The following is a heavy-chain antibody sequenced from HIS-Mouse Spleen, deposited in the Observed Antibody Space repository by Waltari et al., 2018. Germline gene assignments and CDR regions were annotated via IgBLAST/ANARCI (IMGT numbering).Heavy chain of an antibody. CDR1: GGSISSSSYY. Sequence: QLQLQESGPGLVKPSETLSLTCTVSGGSISSSSYYWGWIRQPPGKGLEWIGSIYYSGSTYYNPSLKSRVTISVDTSKNQFSLKLSSVTAADTAVYYCARDLGGNTRSCWSGYLCPRDAFDIWGQGTMVTVSS. J-gene: IGHJ3*02. D-gene: IGHD3-3*01. V-gene: IGHV4-39*07. CDR3: ARDLGGNTRSCWSGYLCPRDAFDI. CDR2: IYYSGST.